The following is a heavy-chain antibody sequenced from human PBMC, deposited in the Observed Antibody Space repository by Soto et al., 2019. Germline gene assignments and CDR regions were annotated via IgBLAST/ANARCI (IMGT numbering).Heavy chain of an antibody. CDR2: IYWDDDK. CDR1: VFSLTTSGVG. D-gene: IGHD3-16*01. J-gene: IGHJ5*02. V-gene: IGHV2-5*02. Sequence: QITLKESGPTLVKSTQTLTLTCTFSVFSLTTSGVGVGWIRQPPGKALAWLALIYWDDDKRYSPSLKSRLTITKDTSKDQVVLMMTNRDRVDTATDYGAHSLGEDWFGPWGQGTLVTVSS. CDR3: AHSLGEDWFGP.